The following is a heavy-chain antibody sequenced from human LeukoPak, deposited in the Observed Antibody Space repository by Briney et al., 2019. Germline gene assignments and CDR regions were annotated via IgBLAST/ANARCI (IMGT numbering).Heavy chain of an antibody. J-gene: IGHJ4*02. D-gene: IGHD3-10*01. CDR1: GGTFSSYA. CDR2: IIPIFGTA. CDR3: ARDFGSGRYYFDY. Sequence: ASVKVSCKASGGTFSSYAISWVRQAPGQGLEWMGGIIPIFGTANYAQKFQGRVTITADESTSTAYMELSSLRSEDTAVYYFARDFGSGRYYFDYWGQGTLVTVSS. V-gene: IGHV1-69*13.